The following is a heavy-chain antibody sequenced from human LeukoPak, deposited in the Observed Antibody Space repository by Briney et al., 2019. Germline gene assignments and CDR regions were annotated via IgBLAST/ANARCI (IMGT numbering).Heavy chain of an antibody. V-gene: IGHV3-23*01. Sequence: GGSLRLSCAASGFTFSSYAMSWVRQAPGKGLEWVSAISGSGGSTYYADSVKGRFTISRDNSKNTLYLQMNSLRAEDTAVYYCAKDTVPRHYYGSGRRAPLFDYWGQGTLVTVSS. CDR3: AKDTVPRHYYGSGRRAPLFDY. CDR2: ISGSGGST. J-gene: IGHJ4*02. CDR1: GFTFSSYA. D-gene: IGHD3-10*01.